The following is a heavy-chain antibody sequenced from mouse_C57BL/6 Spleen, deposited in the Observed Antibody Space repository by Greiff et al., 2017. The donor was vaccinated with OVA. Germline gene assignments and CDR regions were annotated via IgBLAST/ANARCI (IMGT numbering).Heavy chain of an antibody. V-gene: IGHV3-6*01. CDR2: ISYDGSN. D-gene: IGHD1-1*01. CDR3: ARDLDYYSFDY. Sequence: VQLKESGPGLVKPSQSLSLTCSVTGYSITSGYYWNWIRQFPGNKLEWMGYISYDGSNNYNPSLKNRISITRDTSKNQFFLKLNSVTTEDTATYYCARDLDYYSFDYWGQGTTLTVSS. CDR1: GYSITSGYY. J-gene: IGHJ2*01.